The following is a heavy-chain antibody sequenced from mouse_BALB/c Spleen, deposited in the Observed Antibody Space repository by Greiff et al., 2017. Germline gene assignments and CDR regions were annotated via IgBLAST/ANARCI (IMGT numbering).Heavy chain of an antibody. CDR1: GYTFTDYA. Sequence: QVQLQQSGAELVRPGVSVKISCKGSGYTFTDYAMHWVKQSHAKSLEWIGVISTYYGDASYNQKFKGKATMTVDKSSSTAYMELARLTSEDSAIYYCAREGYPYFDYWGQGTTLTVSS. CDR2: ISTYYGDA. J-gene: IGHJ2*01. CDR3: AREGYPYFDY. V-gene: IGHV1S137*01.